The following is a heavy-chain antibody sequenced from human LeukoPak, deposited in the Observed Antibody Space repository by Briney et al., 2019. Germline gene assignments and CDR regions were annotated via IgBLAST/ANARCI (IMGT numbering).Heavy chain of an antibody. Sequence: ASETLSLTCTVSGGSIRSSYYYWGWIRQPPGKGLEWIGSIYDSGSTYYNPSLKSRVTISADTSKNQFSLKLSSVTAADTAVYYCARWGRWWLQLPLYYYYGMDVWGQGTTVTVSS. CDR2: IYDSGST. CDR1: GGSIRSSYYY. CDR3: ARWGRWWLQLPLYYYYGMDV. V-gene: IGHV4-39*01. D-gene: IGHD5-24*01. J-gene: IGHJ6*02.